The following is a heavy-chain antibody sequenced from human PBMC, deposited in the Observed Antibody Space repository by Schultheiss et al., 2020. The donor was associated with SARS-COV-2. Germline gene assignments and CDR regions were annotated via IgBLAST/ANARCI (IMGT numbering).Heavy chain of an antibody. CDR3: ATSTVAVHSYYYGLDV. D-gene: IGHD6-19*01. V-gene: IGHV3-74*01. CDR2: INSDGSST. CDR1: GFTFSSYW. J-gene: IGHJ6*02. Sequence: GGSLRLSCAASGFTFSSYWMHWVRQAPGKGLVWVSRINSDGSSTSYADSVKGRFTISRDNSKNTLYLQMNSLRAEDTAVYYCATSTVAVHSYYYGLDVWGQGTTVTVSS.